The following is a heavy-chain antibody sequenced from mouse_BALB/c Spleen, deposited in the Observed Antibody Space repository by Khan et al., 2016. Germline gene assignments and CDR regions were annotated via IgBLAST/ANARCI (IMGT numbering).Heavy chain of an antibody. CDR1: GYSITSDYA. D-gene: IGHD1-1*01. CDR2: ISYSGST. CDR3: ARGDYGRGYFDY. Sequence: EVQLQESGPGLVKPSQSLSLTCTVTGYSITSDYAWNWIRQFPGNKLEWMGYISYSGSTSYNHSLKGRISITRDTSKNQFFLQLNSVTTEDTATYYCARGDYGRGYFDYWGQGTTLTVSS. J-gene: IGHJ2*01. V-gene: IGHV3-2*02.